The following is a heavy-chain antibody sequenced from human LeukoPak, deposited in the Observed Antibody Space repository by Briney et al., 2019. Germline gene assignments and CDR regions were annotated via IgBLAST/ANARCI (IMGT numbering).Heavy chain of an antibody. J-gene: IGHJ6*03. CDR3: ARGSFDMVRGAINYYYMDV. V-gene: IGHV4-34*01. CDR2: INHSGST. Sequence: SETLPLTCAVYGGSFSGYYWSWIRQPPGKGLEWIGEINHSGSTNYNPSLKSRVTISVDTSKNQFSLKLSSVTAADTAVYYCARGSFDMVRGAINYYYMDVWGKGTTVTVSS. CDR1: GGSFSGYY. D-gene: IGHD3-10*01.